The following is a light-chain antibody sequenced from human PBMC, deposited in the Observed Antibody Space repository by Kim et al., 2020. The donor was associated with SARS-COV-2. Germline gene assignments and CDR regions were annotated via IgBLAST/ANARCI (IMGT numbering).Light chain of an antibody. CDR2: RDS. Sequence: VALGPTARITCGGNNIGSKNVHWYQQKPGQAPVLVIYRDSNRPSGIPELFSGSNSGNTATLTISRAQAGDEADYYCQVWDSSTVVFGGGTQLTVL. J-gene: IGLJ2*01. V-gene: IGLV3-9*01. CDR3: QVWDSSTVV. CDR1: NIGSKN.